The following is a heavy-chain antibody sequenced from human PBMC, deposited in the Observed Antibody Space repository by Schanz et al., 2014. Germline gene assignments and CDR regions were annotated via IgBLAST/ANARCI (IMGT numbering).Heavy chain of an antibody. CDR2: ISAQTGGT. CDR1: GYTFTAYG. Sequence: VQSVHSGTEVQKLGASVKVSCQTSGYTFTAYGINWVRQAPGQGLEWIGWISAQTGGTRYAQKMQGRVTMTRDVSSTTACLELRSLRYDDTAVYYCARDRRRYCSTASCLHDNWFDPWGQGTLVIVSS. V-gene: IGHV1-18*01. D-gene: IGHD2-2*01. J-gene: IGHJ5*02. CDR3: ARDRRRYCSTASCLHDNWFDP.